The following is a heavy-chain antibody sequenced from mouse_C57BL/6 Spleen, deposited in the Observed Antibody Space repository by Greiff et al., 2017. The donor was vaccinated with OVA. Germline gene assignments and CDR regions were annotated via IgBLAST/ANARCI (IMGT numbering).Heavy chain of an antibody. CDR1: GYTFTDYY. CDR2: INPYNGGT. J-gene: IGHJ2*01. V-gene: IGHV1-19*01. CDR3: ADGVTTLDY. Sequence: EVKLMESGPVLVKPGASVKMSCKASGYTFTDYYMNWVKQSHGKSLEWIGVINPYNGGTSYNQKFKGKATLTVDKSSSTAYMELNSLTSEDSAGYYCADGVTTLDYWGQGTTLTVSS. D-gene: IGHD2-2*01.